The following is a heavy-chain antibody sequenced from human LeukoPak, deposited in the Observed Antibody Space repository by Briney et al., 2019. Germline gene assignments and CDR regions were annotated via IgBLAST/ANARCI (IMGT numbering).Heavy chain of an antibody. J-gene: IGHJ4*02. CDR2: INSDGSTT. CDR3: ARDVQGSSGY. CDR1: GFTFSSYW. V-gene: IGHV3-74*01. Sequence: GGSLRLSCAASGFTFSSYWMYWVRQAPGKGLVWVSRINSDGSTTTYADSVKGRFTISRDNAKNTLYLQMNSLRAEDTAVYHCARDVQGSSGYWGQGTLVTVSS. D-gene: IGHD3-10*01.